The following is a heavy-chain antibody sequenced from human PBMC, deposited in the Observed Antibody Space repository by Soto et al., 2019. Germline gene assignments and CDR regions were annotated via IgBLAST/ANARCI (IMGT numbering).Heavy chain of an antibody. CDR2: IYYGGST. J-gene: IGHJ4*02. D-gene: IGHD6-19*01. CDR3: ARYSSGWYIY. V-gene: IGHV4-59*01. Sequence: PSETLSLTCTVSGGSISSYYWSWIRQPPGKGLEWIGYIYYGGSTNYNPSLKSRVTISVDTSKNQFSLKLSSVTAADTAVHYCARYSSGWYIYWGQGTLVTVSS. CDR1: GGSISSYY.